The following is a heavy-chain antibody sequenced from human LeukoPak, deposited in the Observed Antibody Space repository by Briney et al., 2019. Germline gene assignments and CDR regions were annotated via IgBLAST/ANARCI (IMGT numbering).Heavy chain of an antibody. D-gene: IGHD6-13*01. CDR2: INAGNGNT. V-gene: IGHV1-3*01. J-gene: IGHJ5*02. CDR1: GYTFISYT. Sequence: ASVKVSCKASGYTFISYTLHWVRQAPGQRLEWMGWINAGNGNTKCSQKFQGRVTITADESTSTAYMELNSLRSEDTAVYYCARDEQDSSSWYARWFDPWGQGTLVTVSS. CDR3: ARDEQDSSSWYARWFDP.